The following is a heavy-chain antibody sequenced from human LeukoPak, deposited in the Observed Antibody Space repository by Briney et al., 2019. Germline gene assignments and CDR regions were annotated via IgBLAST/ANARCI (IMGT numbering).Heavy chain of an antibody. CDR3: ARSIAVAQFDY. D-gene: IGHD6-19*01. Sequence: PSETLSLTCTVSGGSISSYYWSWIRQPPGKGLEWIGYIYYSGSTNYNLSLKSRVTISVDTSKNQFSLKLSSVTAADTAVYYCARSIAVAQFDYWGQGTLVTVSS. CDR2: IYYSGST. J-gene: IGHJ4*02. CDR1: GGSISSYY. V-gene: IGHV4-59*01.